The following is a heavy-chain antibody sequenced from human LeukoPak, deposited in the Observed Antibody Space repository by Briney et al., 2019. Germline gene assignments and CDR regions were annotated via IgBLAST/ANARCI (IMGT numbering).Heavy chain of an antibody. Sequence: GGSLRLSCAASGFTFSSYAMSWVRQAPGKGLEWVSAIGGSGGSTYYADSVKGRFTISRDNSKNTLYLQMNSLRAEDTAVYYCAKVGTAMVSHFDYWGQGTLVTVSS. D-gene: IGHD5-18*01. V-gene: IGHV3-23*01. CDR3: AKVGTAMVSHFDY. CDR1: GFTFSSYA. CDR2: IGGSGGST. J-gene: IGHJ4*02.